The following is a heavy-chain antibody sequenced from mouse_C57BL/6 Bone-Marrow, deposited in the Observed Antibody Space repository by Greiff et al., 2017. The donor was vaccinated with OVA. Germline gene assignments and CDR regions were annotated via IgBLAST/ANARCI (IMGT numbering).Heavy chain of an antibody. CDR1: GYTFTSYW. Sequence: QVQLQQPGAELVKPGASVKLSCKASGYTFTSYWMHWVKQRPGRGLEWIGRIAPNSGGTKYNEKFKSKATLTVDTPSRTAYMQLSSLTSEEAAGYYWARMGYGSSYYFDYWGQGTTLTVSS. CDR3: ARMGYGSSYYFDY. CDR2: IAPNSGGT. D-gene: IGHD1-1*01. J-gene: IGHJ2*01. V-gene: IGHV1-72*01.